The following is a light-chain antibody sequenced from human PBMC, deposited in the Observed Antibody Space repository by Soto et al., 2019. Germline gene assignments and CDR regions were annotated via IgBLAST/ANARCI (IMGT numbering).Light chain of an antibody. Sequence: QSVLTQPPSASWSPGQSVTISCTGTSSDVGGYNYVSWYQQHPGKAPKLLIYEVSKRPSGVPDRFSGSKSGNTASLTVSGLQAEDEADYYCSSYVATKSYVFGTGTKLTVL. CDR1: SSDVGGYNY. CDR3: SSYVATKSYV. V-gene: IGLV2-8*01. CDR2: EVS. J-gene: IGLJ1*01.